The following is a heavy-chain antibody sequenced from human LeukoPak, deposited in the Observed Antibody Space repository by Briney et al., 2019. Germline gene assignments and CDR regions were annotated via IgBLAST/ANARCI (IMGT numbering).Heavy chain of an antibody. CDR3: TTTIDDAFDI. Sequence: ASVKVSCTASGYTFTSYGISWVRQAPGQGLEWMGWISAYNGNTNYAQKLQGRVTMTTDTSTSTAYMELRSLRSDDTAVYYCTTTIDDAFDIWGQGTMVTVSS. V-gene: IGHV1-18*01. CDR1: GYTFTSYG. J-gene: IGHJ3*02. D-gene: IGHD5-24*01. CDR2: ISAYNGNT.